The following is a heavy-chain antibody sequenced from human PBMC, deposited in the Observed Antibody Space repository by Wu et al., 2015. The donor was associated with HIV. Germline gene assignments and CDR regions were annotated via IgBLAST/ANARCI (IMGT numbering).Heavy chain of an antibody. D-gene: IGHD5-18*01. J-gene: IGHJ4*02. CDR3: ASGIQAGGANY. V-gene: IGHV1-8*01. CDR2: MNPNSGSA. Sequence: QVQLVQSGAEVKEPGASVKVSCKTSGYTFISYDINWVRQATGQGLEWMGWMNPNSGSADSAQKFQGRITLTRDTSINTAYMELRSLGLEDTAIYYCASGIQAGGANYWGQGTLVTVSS. CDR1: GYTFISYD.